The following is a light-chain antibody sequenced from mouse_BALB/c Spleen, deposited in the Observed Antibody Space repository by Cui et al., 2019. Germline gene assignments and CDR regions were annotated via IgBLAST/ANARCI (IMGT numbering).Light chain of an antibody. CDR1: QNINVW. CDR3: QQGQSYPYT. Sequence: QMNQSPSSLSASLGDTITITCHASQNINVWLSWYQQKPGKIPKLLIYKASNLQTGVPSRFSGSGSGTGFTLTISSLQPEDIATYYCQQGQSYPYTFGGGTKLEIK. V-gene: IGKV11-125*01. J-gene: IGKJ2*01. CDR2: KAS.